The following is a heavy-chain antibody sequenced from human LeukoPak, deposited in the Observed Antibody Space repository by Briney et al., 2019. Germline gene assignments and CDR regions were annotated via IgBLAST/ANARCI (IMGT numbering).Heavy chain of an antibody. CDR1: GFTFSSYA. CDR3: AKDVTGPPSY. D-gene: IGHD1-1*01. CDR2: VSGSGANT. V-gene: IGHV3-23*01. J-gene: IGHJ4*02. Sequence: PGGSLRLSCAASGFTFSSYAMSWVRQAPGKGLEWVSAVSGSGANTYYVDSVKGRFTISRDNSKNTLYLQMNSLRAEDTAVYYCAKDVTGPPSYWGQGTLVTVSS.